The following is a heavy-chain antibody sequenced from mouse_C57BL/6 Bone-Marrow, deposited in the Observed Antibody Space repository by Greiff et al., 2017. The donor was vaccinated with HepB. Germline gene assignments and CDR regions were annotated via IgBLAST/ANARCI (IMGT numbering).Heavy chain of an antibody. CDR2: IDPANGNT. Sequence: VQLKESVAELVRPGASVKLSCTASGFNIKNTYMHWVKQRPEQGLEWIGRIDPANGNTKYAPKFQGKATITADTSSNTAYLQLSSLTSEDTAIYYCARSRPNYYGSSYFDYWGQGTTLTVSS. D-gene: IGHD1-1*01. V-gene: IGHV14-3*01. J-gene: IGHJ2*01. CDR3: ARSRPNYYGSSYFDY. CDR1: GFNIKNTY.